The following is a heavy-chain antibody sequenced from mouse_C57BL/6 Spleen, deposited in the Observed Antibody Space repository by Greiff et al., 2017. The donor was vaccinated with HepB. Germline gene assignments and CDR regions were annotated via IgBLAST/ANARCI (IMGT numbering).Heavy chain of an antibody. J-gene: IGHJ3*01. CDR3: ARESGRAY. CDR1: GFTFSDYG. Sequence: DVHLVESGGGLVKPGGSLKLSCAASGFTFSDYGMHWVRQAPEKGLEWVAYISSGSSTIYYADTVKGRFTISRDNAKNTLFLQMTSLRSEDTAMYYCARESGRAYWGQGTLVTVSA. CDR2: ISSGSSTI. V-gene: IGHV5-17*01. D-gene: IGHD1-3*01.